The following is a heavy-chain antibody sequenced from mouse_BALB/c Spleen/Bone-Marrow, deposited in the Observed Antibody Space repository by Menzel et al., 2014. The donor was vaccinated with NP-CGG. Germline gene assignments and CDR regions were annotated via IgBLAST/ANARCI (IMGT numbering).Heavy chain of an antibody. V-gene: IGHV1-14*01. CDR1: GYTFTSYI. D-gene: IGHD1-2*01. CDR3: ASTTPKARYYTMDY. J-gene: IGHJ4*01. CDR2: INPYNDGT. Sequence: VQLQQSGPELVKPGASVKMSCKASGYTFTSYIIHWVKQKPGQGLEWIGYINPYNDGTKYNENFKGEATLTSDKSSSTAYMEFNSLTPEDSAVYYCASTTPKARYYTMDYWGQGTSVTVSS.